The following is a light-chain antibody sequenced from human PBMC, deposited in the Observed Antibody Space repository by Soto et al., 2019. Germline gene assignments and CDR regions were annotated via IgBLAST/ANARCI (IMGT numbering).Light chain of an antibody. CDR1: QNVDSNY. CDR2: GAS. V-gene: IGKV3-20*01. CDR3: QQYGSSGT. J-gene: IGKJ1*01. Sequence: EIVLMQSPGTLSLSPGEGATLSCRASQNVDSNYLAWYQQKPGQAPRIILFGASGRATGIPDRFSGSGSGTDFTLTISRLEPEDFAVYYCQQYGSSGTFGQGTKV.